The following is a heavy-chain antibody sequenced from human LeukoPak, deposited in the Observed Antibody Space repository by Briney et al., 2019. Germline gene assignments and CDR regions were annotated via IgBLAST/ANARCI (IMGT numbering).Heavy chain of an antibody. Sequence: PGRSLRLSCAASGLPFSSYAMSWSRKAPGEGLEWPSAISPTTGTTSYSDAMTSRFTISKDNSENTLFLQMNSLGAEDTAVYYCATKTSNGDRYFDYWGQGALVTVSS. V-gene: IGHV3-23*01. D-gene: IGHD4/OR15-4a*01. CDR3: ATKTSNGDRYFDY. J-gene: IGHJ4*02. CDR1: GLPFSSYA. CDR2: ISPTTGTT.